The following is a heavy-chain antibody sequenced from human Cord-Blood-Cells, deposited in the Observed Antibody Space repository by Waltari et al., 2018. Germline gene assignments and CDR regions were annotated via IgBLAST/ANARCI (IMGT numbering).Heavy chain of an antibody. J-gene: IGHJ4*02. CDR1: GGSISSSSYY. CDR3: ARRSGYYTDY. V-gene: IGHV4-39*01. D-gene: IGHD3-3*01. CDR2: IYYSGST. Sequence: QLQLQESGPGLVKPSETLSLTCTVSGGSISSSSYYWGWIRQPPWKGLEWIGSIYYSGSTYYNPSLKSRVTISVDTSKNQFSLKLSSVTAADTAVYYCARRSGYYTDYWGQGTLVTVSS.